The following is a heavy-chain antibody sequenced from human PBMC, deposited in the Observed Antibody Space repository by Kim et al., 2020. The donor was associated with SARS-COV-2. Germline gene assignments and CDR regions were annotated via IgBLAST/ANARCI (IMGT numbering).Heavy chain of an antibody. V-gene: IGHV1-3*01. J-gene: IGHJ4*02. Sequence: ASVKVSCKASGYTFTSYAMHWVRQAPGQRLEWMGWINAGNGNTKYSQKFQDRVTITRDTSATTAYMELSSLRSEDTAVYYCARHVTGTSAPFDYWGQGTLVTVSS. CDR2: INAGNGNT. CDR3: ARHVTGTSAPFDY. CDR1: GYTFTSYA. D-gene: IGHD1-20*01.